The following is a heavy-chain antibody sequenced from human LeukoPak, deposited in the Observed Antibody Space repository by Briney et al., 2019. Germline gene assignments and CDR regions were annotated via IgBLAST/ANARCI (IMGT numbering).Heavy chain of an antibody. V-gene: IGHV1-24*01. D-gene: IGHD2-2*02. Sequence: ASVKVSCKVSGYTLTELSMHWVRQAPGKGLEWMGGFDPEDGETIYAQKFQGRVTMTEDTSTDTAYMELSSLRSEDTAVYYCATRGGLLYDYYYYGMDVWGQGTTVTVSS. J-gene: IGHJ6*02. CDR1: GYTLTELS. CDR3: ATRGGLLYDYYYYGMDV. CDR2: FDPEDGET.